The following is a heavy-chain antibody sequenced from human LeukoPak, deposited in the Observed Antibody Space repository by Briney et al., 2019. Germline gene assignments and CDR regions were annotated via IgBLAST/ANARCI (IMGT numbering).Heavy chain of an antibody. J-gene: IGHJ4*02. CDR2: ISGSGGST. V-gene: IGHV3-23*01. CDR1: GFTFSSYA. D-gene: IGHD6-13*01. Sequence: GGSLRLSCAASGFTFSSYAMSWVRQAPGKGLEWVSAISGSGGSTYYADSVKGRFTISRDNPKNTLYLQMNSLRAEDTAVYYCAKEQAAGSSSWYSTFDYWGQGTLVTVSS. CDR3: AKEQAAGSSSWYSTFDY.